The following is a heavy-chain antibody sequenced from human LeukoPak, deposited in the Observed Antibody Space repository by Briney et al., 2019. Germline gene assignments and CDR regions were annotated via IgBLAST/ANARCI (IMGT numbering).Heavy chain of an antibody. CDR1: GYTFTGDY. J-gene: IGHJ4*02. CDR3: ASLSSNYYDSSGFDY. V-gene: IGHV1-2*02. CDR2: INPNSGGT. D-gene: IGHD3-22*01. Sequence: ASLKPSCEVSGYTFTGDYMPWVRQSASHRLEWWGGINPNSGGTNYAQKFQGRVTMTRDPSISTAYMELSRLRPDDTAVYYCASLSSNYYDSSGFDYWGQGTLVTVSS.